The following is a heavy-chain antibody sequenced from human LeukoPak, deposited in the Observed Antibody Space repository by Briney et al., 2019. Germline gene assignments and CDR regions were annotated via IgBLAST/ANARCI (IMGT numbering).Heavy chain of an antibody. CDR3: ARGRTYYYDSSGYLPLDY. CDR1: SGSLCGYY. Sequence: SVTLSLTRAVYSGSLCGYYWSWIRQPPGKGLEWRVEINPTGSSHYNPPLKSGITISIDTSKNQCSLKLSSVTAADTAVYYCARGRTYYYDSSGYLPLDYWGQGTLVTVSS. J-gene: IGHJ4*02. CDR2: INPTGSS. V-gene: IGHV4-34*01. D-gene: IGHD3-22*01.